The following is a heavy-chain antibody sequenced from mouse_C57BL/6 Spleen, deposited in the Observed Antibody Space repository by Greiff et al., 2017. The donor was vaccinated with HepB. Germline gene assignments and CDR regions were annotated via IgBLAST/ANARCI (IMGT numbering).Heavy chain of an antibody. V-gene: IGHV6-3*01. CDR2: IRLKSDNYAT. Sequence: EVKLMESGGGLVQPGGSMKLSCVASGFTFSNYWMNWVRQSPEKGLEWVAQIRLKSDNYATHYAESVKGRFTISRDDSKSSVYLQMNNLRAEDTGIYYCTEGVWTDYWGQGTSVTVSS. D-gene: IGHD6-2*01. CDR3: TEGVWTDY. J-gene: IGHJ4*01. CDR1: GFTFSNYW.